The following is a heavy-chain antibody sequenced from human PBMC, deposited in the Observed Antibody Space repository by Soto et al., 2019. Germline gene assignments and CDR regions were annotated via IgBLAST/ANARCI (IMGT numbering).Heavy chain of an antibody. V-gene: IGHV4-59*01. Sequence: QVQLQESGPGLVKPSETLSLTCTVSGGSISSYYWSWIRQPPGKGLEWIGYIYYSGSTNYNPPLRSRVTISGDTSKNQFSLKLSSGTAADTAVYYCARGGSGWYAYGYYGMYVWGQGTKVTV. J-gene: IGHJ6*01. CDR1: GGSISSYY. CDR2: IYYSGST. D-gene: IGHD6-13*01. CDR3: ARGGSGWYAYGYYGMYV.